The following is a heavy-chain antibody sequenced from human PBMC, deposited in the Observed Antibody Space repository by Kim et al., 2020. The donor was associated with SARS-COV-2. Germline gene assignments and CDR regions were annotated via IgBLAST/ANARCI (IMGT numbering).Heavy chain of an antibody. J-gene: IGHJ4*02. Sequence: SETLSLTCTVSGGSISSYYWSWNRQPPGKGLEWIGHIYYSGSTNYNPSLQSRVTISVDTSKNQFSLKLSSVTAADTAVYYCASGTGTGDFDYLGQGT. CDR3: ASGTGTGDFDY. CDR2: IYYSGST. V-gene: IGHV4-59*01. CDR1: GGSISSYY. D-gene: IGHD1-1*01.